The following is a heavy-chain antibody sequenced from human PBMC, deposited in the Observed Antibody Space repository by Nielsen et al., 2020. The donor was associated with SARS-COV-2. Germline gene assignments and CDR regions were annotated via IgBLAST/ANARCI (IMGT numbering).Heavy chain of an antibody. CDR3: ARFLGYCTGGSCATDFYYYAMDD. CDR1: GYSFINNW. Sequence: GESLKISCKGSGYSFINNWIGWVRQMPGKGLEWMGIIYPGDSETRYSPSFQGQVTISADKSNSTAYLQWSSLKASDTAMYYCARFLGYCTGGSCATDFYYYAMDDWGQGTTVTISS. CDR2: IYPGDSET. V-gene: IGHV5-51*01. D-gene: IGHD2-15*01. J-gene: IGHJ6*02.